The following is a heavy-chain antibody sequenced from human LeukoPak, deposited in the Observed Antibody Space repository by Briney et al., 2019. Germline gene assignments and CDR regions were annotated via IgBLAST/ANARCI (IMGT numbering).Heavy chain of an antibody. CDR3: ARSFPHGYDDTSGYFDS. J-gene: IGHJ4*02. Sequence: GASVKVSCKPSGGTFSTYAIHWVRQAPGQGLEWMGGIIPIFGTTNYAKNFQGRVTMSTGESSSTAYMELSSLRSEDTAVYYCARSFPHGYDDTSGYFDSWGQGTLVTVSS. V-gene: IGHV1-69*05. CDR1: GGTFSTYA. D-gene: IGHD3-22*01. CDR2: IIPIFGTT.